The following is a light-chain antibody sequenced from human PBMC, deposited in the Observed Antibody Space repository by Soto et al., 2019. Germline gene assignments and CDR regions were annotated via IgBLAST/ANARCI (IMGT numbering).Light chain of an antibody. V-gene: IGLV2-23*01. CDR2: EGS. CDR3: CSYATSFSV. J-gene: IGLJ3*02. CDR1: SDELGTYQF. Sequence: QSALSQPASVSGAPGQSITISCTGTSDELGTYQFFSWYQQHPGKAPKLIIYEGSTRPSGVSHRFSGSRSGYTASLTISGLQAEDEADYFCCSYATSFSVFGGGTKLTVL.